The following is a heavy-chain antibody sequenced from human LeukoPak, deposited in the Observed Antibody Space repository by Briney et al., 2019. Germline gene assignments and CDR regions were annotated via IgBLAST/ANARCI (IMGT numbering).Heavy chain of an antibody. CDR3: ARGQTVGDF. CDR1: GYTFTRYG. D-gene: IGHD3-10*01. J-gene: IGHJ4*02. CDR2: INPDNGNT. V-gene: IGHV1-18*01. Sequence: ASVKVSWKASGYTFTRYGISWVRQAPGQGLEWMGWINPDNGNTISAQKVQGRVTMTSDTSTSTAYMELRSLRSDDAAVYYCARGQTVGDFWGQGTLVTVSS.